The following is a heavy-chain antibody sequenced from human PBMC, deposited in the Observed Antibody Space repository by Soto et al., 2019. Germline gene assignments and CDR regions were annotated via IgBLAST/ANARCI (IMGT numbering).Heavy chain of an antibody. J-gene: IGHJ4*02. CDR1: GGSISSSSYY. V-gene: IGHV4-39*01. D-gene: IGHD6-19*01. CDR3: ARLKSSSGWVVVEYYFDY. Sequence: SETLSLTCTVSGGSISSSSYYWGWIRQPPGKGLEWIGSIYYSGSTYYNPSLKSRVTISVDTSKNQFSLKLSSVTAADTAVYYCARLKSSSGWVVVEYYFDYWGQGTLVTVSS. CDR2: IYYSGST.